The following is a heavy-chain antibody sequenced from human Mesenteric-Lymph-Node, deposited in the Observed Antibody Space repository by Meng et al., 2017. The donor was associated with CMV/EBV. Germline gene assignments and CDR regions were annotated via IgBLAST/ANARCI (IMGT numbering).Heavy chain of an antibody. CDR3: ASGDLGSSWYYFDY. CDR1: GFRFSEYS. D-gene: IGHD6-13*01. CDR2: ISSSSRYI. V-gene: IGHV3-21*01. J-gene: IGHJ4*02. Sequence: AAGFRFSEYSMNWVRQAPGKGLEWVSSISSSSRYIYYADSVKGRFTMSRDNAKNSLYLQMNSLRAEDTAVYYCASGDLGSSWYYFDYWGQGTLVTVSS.